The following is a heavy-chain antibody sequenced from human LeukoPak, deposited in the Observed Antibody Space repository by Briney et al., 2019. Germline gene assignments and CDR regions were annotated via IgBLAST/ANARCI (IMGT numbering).Heavy chain of an antibody. CDR2: ISAYNGNT. D-gene: IGHD6-6*01. CDR1: GYTLTSHG. J-gene: IGHJ4*02. Sequence: GGSVKVSCKASGYTLTSHGISWVRQAPGQGLEWMGWISAYNGNTNYAQKLQGRVTMTTDTSTGTAYMELRSLRSDDTAVYYCTRDLGYSSSSATPLDYWGQGTLVTVSS. V-gene: IGHV1-18*01. CDR3: TRDLGYSSSSATPLDY.